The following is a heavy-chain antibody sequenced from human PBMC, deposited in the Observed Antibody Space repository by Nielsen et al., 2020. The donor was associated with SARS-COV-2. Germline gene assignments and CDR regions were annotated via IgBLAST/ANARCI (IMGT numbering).Heavy chain of an antibody. D-gene: IGHD3-10*01. CDR3: AKDGVVRGDALDL. Sequence: GESLKISCAVSGFTFNIYAMAWVRRAPGRGLQWVTGVSASGGSTYYTDSVKGRFSISRDNSENTLFLQMHSLRVEDTALYYCAKDGVVRGDALDLWGQGTMVTVSS. J-gene: IGHJ3*01. V-gene: IGHV3-23*01. CDR1: GFTFNIYA. CDR2: VSASGGST.